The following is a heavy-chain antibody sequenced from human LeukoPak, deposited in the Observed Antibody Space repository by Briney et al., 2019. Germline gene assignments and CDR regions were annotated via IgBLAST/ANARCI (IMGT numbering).Heavy chain of an antibody. D-gene: IGHD2-15*01. CDR3: ARREGFCKGGTCHLDF. Sequence: GGSLRLSCAASGFTFSSYWMHWVRQAPGKGLLWVSRINTDGSSTTYADSVKGRFTISRDNVKNTLHLQMNSLRAEDTAVYYCARREGFCKGGTCHLDFWGQGTLVTVSS. J-gene: IGHJ4*02. CDR2: INTDGSST. CDR1: GFTFSSYW. V-gene: IGHV3-74*01.